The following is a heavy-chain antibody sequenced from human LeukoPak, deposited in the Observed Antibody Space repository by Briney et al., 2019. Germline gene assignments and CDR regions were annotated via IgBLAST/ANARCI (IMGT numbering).Heavy chain of an antibody. CDR2: INPNSGGT. D-gene: IGHD6-13*01. CDR3: ARIGMYSSSSPNDY. Sequence: GASVKVSCKASGYTFSGYYIHWVRQAPGQGLEWMGWINPNSGGTNYAQKFQGRVTMTRDTSISTAYMELSRLRSDDTAVYYCARIGMYSSSSPNDYWGQGTLVTVSS. V-gene: IGHV1-2*02. CDR1: GYTFSGYY. J-gene: IGHJ4*02.